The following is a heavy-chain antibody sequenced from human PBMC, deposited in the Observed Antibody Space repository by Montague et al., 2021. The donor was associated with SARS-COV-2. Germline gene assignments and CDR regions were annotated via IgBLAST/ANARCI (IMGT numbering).Heavy chain of an antibody. J-gene: IGHJ4*02. CDR2: XDWDDDK. CDR3: AREYSSGVYFDY. D-gene: IGHD6-19*01. V-gene: IGHV2-70*11. Sequence: PALGKPTQTLTLTRTFSGFSLSTSGMCVSWIRQPPEKALEWLARXDWDDDKYYSTSLKTRLTISKDTSKNQVVLTMTNMDPVDTATYYCAREYSSGVYFDYWGQGTLVTVSS. CDR1: GFSLSTSGMC.